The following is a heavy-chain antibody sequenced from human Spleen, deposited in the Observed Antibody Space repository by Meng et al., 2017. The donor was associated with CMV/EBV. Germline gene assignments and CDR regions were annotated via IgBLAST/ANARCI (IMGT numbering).Heavy chain of an antibody. D-gene: IGHD3-3*01. Sequence: SETLSLTCTVSGGSISSYYWSWIRQPPDQGLEWIAHIHYSGNTYYNPSLKTRVTMSVDTAKNQFSLKLPSVTAADTAVYYCARVVWSGDAFDIWGLGTMVTVSS. V-gene: IGHV4-59*08. CDR1: GGSISSYY. CDR2: IHYSGNT. CDR3: ARVVWSGDAFDI. J-gene: IGHJ3*02.